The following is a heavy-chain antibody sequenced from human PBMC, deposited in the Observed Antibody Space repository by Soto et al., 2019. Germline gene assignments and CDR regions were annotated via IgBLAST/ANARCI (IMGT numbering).Heavy chain of an antibody. J-gene: IGHJ4*02. CDR1: GGSFSGYY. CDR3: ARGRLSGYSRRLSIRVCYFDY. D-gene: IGHD6-13*01. CDR2: INHSGST. Sequence: PSETLSLTCAVYGGSFSGYYWSWIRQPPGKGLEWIGEINHSGSTNYNPSLKSRVTISVDTSKNQFSLKLSSVTAADTAVYYCARGRLSGYSRRLSIRVCYFDYWGQGTLVTVSS. V-gene: IGHV4-34*01.